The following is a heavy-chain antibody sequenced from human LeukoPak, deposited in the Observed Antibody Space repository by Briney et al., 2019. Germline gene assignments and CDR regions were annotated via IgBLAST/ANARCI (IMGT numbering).Heavy chain of an antibody. J-gene: IGHJ5*02. D-gene: IGHD6-13*01. CDR3: ARGHSSSPNWFDP. CDR2: IKQDGSEK. Sequence: GGSLRLSCAASGFTFSRFWMSWVRQAPGKGLEWVASIKQDGSEKYYVDSVKGRFTISRDNAKNSLYLQMNSLRAEDTAVYYCARGHSSSPNWFDPWGQGTLVTVSS. V-gene: IGHV3-7*04. CDR1: GFTFSRFW.